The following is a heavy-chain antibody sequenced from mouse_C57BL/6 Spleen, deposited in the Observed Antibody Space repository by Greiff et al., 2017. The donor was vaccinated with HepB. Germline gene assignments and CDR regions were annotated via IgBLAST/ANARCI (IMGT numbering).Heavy chain of an antibody. V-gene: IGHV1-81*01. CDR3: ARGDTVVATYWYFDV. CDR1: GYTFTSYG. D-gene: IGHD1-1*01. J-gene: IGHJ1*03. CDR2: IYPRSGNT. Sequence: VKLQESGAELARPGASVKLSCKASGYTFTSYGISWVKQSTGQGLEWIGEIYPRSGNTYYNEKFKGKATLTADKSSSTAYMELRSLTSEDSAVYFCARGDTVVATYWYFDVWGTGTTVTVSS.